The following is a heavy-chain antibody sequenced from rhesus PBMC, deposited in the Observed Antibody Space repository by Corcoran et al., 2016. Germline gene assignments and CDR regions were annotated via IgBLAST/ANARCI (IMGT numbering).Heavy chain of an antibody. CDR3: ALGSNYGTYFDY. V-gene: IGHV1-111*02. J-gene: IGHJ4*01. CDR2: VDHEDGEA. CDR1: GYTFTAFY. D-gene: IGHD4-23*01. Sequence: EVQLVPSGAAVKKPGASVKISCKASGYTFTAFYLPWVRQAPGKGLEWMGRVDHEDGEAIHAQKFQDRGTITADTSTDTAYMELSSLRSEDTAVYYCALGSNYGTYFDYWGQGVLVTVSS.